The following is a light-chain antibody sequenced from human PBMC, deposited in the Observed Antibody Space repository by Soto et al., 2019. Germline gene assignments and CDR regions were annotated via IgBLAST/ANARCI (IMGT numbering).Light chain of an antibody. CDR3: FSYAGINTYV. V-gene: IGLV2-23*01. CDR1: SSDVGSYNL. CDR2: EGS. Sequence: QSALTQPASVSGSPGQSITISCTGTSSDVGSYNLVSWYQQHPGKAPKLMIYEGSKRPSGVSNRFSGSKSGNTASLTISGLQAEDEVDYYWFSYAGINTYVFGAGTQVTVL. J-gene: IGLJ1*01.